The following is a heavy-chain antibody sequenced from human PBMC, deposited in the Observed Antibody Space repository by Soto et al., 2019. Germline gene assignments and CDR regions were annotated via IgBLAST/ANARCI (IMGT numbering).Heavy chain of an antibody. CDR1: GFTFDDYA. Sequence: GGSLRLSCAASGFTFDDYAMHWVRQAPGKGLEWVSGISWNSGSIGYADSVKGRFTISRDNAKNSLYLQMNSLRAEDTALYYCAKDMRWGITGTTFNYWGQGTLVTVSS. D-gene: IGHD1-20*01. V-gene: IGHV3-9*01. CDR3: AKDMRWGITGTTFNY. J-gene: IGHJ4*02. CDR2: ISWNSGSI.